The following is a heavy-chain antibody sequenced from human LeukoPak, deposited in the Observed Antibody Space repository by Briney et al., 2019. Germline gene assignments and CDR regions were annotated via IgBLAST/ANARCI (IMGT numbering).Heavy chain of an antibody. D-gene: IGHD2-2*01. CDR1: GGSFSGYY. Sequence: SETLSLTCAVYGGSFSGYYWSWVRQPPGKGLEWIGEINHSGSTNYNPSLKSRVTMSVDTSKNQFSLKLSSVTAADTAVYYCARDNYCSSTSCYPDRFDPWGQGTLVTVSS. CDR2: INHSGST. J-gene: IGHJ5*02. CDR3: ARDNYCSSTSCYPDRFDP. V-gene: IGHV4-34*01.